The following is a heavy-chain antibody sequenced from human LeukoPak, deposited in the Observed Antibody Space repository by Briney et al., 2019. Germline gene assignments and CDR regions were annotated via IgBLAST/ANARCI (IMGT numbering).Heavy chain of an antibody. Sequence: GSLRLSCAASGFTFSSYGMHWVRQAPGKGLEWVAVIWYDGSNKYYADSVKGRFTISRDNSKNTLYLQMNSLRAEDTAVYYCARVVDTAMVIDYWGQGTLVTVSS. J-gene: IGHJ4*02. CDR2: IWYDGSNK. CDR3: ARVVDTAMVIDY. CDR1: GFTFSSYG. V-gene: IGHV3-33*01. D-gene: IGHD5-18*01.